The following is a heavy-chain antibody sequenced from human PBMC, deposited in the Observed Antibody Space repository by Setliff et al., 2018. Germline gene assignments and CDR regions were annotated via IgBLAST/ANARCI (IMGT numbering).Heavy chain of an antibody. D-gene: IGHD1-26*01. Sequence: ASVKVSCKASGYTFIDYYMHWVRQAPGQGLEWMGWINPNSGGTNYAQKFQGWVTMTRDTSISTAYMELSRLRSDDTAVYYCATDSTQSGSYWDDAFDIWGQGTMVTVSS. CDR2: INPNSGGT. CDR3: ATDSTQSGSYWDDAFDI. J-gene: IGHJ3*02. V-gene: IGHV1-2*04. CDR1: GYTFIDYY.